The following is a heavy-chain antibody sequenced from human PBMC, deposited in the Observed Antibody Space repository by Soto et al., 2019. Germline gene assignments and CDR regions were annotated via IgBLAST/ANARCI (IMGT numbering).Heavy chain of an antibody. J-gene: IGHJ1*01. V-gene: IGHV1-18*01. CDR3: AATYYYDSSGYYYEYFPH. CDR1: GDTFTAYG. CDR2: ISAYNGNT. Sequence: GSVKVSCNVSGDTFTAYGSSWVRQAPGQGLDWMGWISAYNGNTNYAQKLQGRVTLTTDTSTSTAYMELMSIRYDDTAVYYCAATYYYDSSGYYYEYFPHWGQGTLVTVPS. D-gene: IGHD3-22*01.